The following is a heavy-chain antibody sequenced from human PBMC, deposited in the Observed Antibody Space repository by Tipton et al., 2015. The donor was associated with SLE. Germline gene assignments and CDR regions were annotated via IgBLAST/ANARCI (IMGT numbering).Heavy chain of an antibody. Sequence: TLSLTCDVYDGSFSGYYWTYIRQPPGKGLEWIGEINHSGSTKFHPSLKSRVTISVDTSKNQFSLKLDSVTAADTAVYFCARERIDGSGWRRPFDSWGQGTLVTVSS. V-gene: IGHV4-34*01. J-gene: IGHJ4*02. D-gene: IGHD6-19*01. CDR1: DGSFSGYY. CDR2: INHSGST. CDR3: ARERIDGSGWRRPFDS.